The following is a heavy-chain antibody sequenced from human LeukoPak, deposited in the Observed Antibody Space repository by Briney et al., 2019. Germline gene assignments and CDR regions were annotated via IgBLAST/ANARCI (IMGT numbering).Heavy chain of an antibody. J-gene: IGHJ4*02. Sequence: PSETLSLTCAVYGGSFSGYYWSWIRQPPGKGLEWIGEINHSGSTNYNPSLKSRVTISVDTSKNQFSLKLSSVTAADTAVYYCARGAPADDFWSGYLRGNYFDYWGQGTLVTVSS. V-gene: IGHV4-34*01. CDR3: ARGAPADDFWSGYLRGNYFDY. CDR2: INHSGST. D-gene: IGHD3-3*01. CDR1: GGSFSGYY.